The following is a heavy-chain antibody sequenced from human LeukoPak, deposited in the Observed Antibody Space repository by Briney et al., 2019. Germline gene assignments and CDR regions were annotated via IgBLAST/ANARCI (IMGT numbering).Heavy chain of an antibody. J-gene: IGHJ6*02. D-gene: IGHD3-16*01. V-gene: IGHV3-30*18. CDR1: GFTFSSYG. Sequence: GRSLRLSCAASGFTFSSYGMHWVRQAPGKGLEWVAVISYDGSNKYYADSVKGRFTISRDNSKNTLYLQMNSLRAEDTAVYYCAKVLRGGDYYYYGMDVWGQGTTVTVSS. CDR2: ISYDGSNK. CDR3: AKVLRGGDYYYYGMDV.